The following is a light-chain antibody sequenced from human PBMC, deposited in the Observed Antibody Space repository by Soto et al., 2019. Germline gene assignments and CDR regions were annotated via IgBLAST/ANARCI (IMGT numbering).Light chain of an antibody. CDR3: SLYTSENADV. CDR2: EVS. J-gene: IGLJ1*01. Sequence: QSVLTQPHSVFGSPGQSVTISCTGTSTDFVGYNRVSWYQQPPGTAPKLMIYEVSKRPSGVPDRFSGSKSGNTASLTISGLQAADEADYYCSLYTSENADVFGIWTNVTVL. CDR1: STDFVGYNR. V-gene: IGLV2-18*01.